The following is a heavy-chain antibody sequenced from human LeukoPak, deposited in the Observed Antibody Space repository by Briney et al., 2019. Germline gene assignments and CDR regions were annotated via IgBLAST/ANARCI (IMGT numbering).Heavy chain of an antibody. J-gene: IGHJ1*01. V-gene: IGHV4-59*10. CDR1: GGSFSGYY. CDR3: ASGTYYYDSSGYQSYFQH. Sequence: PSETLSLTCAVYGGSFSGYYWSWIRQPAGKGLEWIGRIYTSGSTNYNPSLKSRVTISVDTSKNQFSLKLSSVTAADTAVYYCASGTYYYDSSGYQSYFQHWGQGTLVTVSS. D-gene: IGHD3-22*01. CDR2: IYTSGST.